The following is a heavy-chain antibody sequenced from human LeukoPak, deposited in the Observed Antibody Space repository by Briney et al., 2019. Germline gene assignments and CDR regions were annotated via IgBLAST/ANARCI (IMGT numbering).Heavy chain of an antibody. CDR1: GGSLSSYY. Sequence: SETLSLTCTVSGGSLSSYYWSWIRQPPGKGLEWIGHIYYSGSTNYNPSLKSRVTISLDTSKNQFSLKLNSVTAADTAVYYCTRDPGPDTSGWYIVDYWGQGTLVTVSS. V-gene: IGHV4-59*01. CDR2: IYYSGST. D-gene: IGHD6-19*01. J-gene: IGHJ4*02. CDR3: TRDPGPDTSGWYIVDY.